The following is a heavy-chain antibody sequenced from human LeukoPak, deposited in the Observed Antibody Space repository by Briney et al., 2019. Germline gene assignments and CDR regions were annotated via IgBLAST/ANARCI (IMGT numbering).Heavy chain of an antibody. D-gene: IGHD2-21*02. V-gene: IGHV3-11*01. CDR1: GFTFSDYY. Sequence: GGSLRLSCAASGFTFSDYYMSWIRQAQGKGLEWVSYISSSGSTIYYADSVKGRFTISRDNAKNSLYLQMNSLRAEDTAVYYCARVLAYCGGDCYSDAFDIWGQGTMVTVSS. CDR3: ARVLAYCGGDCYSDAFDI. J-gene: IGHJ3*02. CDR2: ISSSGSTI.